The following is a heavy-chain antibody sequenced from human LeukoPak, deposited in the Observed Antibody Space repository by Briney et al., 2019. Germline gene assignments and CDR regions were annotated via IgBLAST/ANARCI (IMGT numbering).Heavy chain of an antibody. CDR2: ISGSGGST. D-gene: IGHD2-2*01. J-gene: IGHJ4*02. Sequence: GGSLRLSCAASGFTFNGYAMSWVRQAPGKGLEWVSAISGSGGSTYYADSVKGRFTISRDNSKNTLYLQMNSLRAEDAAVYYCAKDPVPTPGYWGQGTLVTVSS. CDR1: GFTFNGYA. V-gene: IGHV3-23*01. CDR3: AKDPVPTPGY.